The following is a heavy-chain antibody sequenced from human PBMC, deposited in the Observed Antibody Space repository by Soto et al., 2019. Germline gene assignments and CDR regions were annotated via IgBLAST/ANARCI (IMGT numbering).Heavy chain of an antibody. D-gene: IGHD4-4*01. CDR1: GYSFSSYW. Sequence: EVQLVQSGAEVKKPGESLKISCKGFGYSFSSYWIGWVRQMPGKGLEWMGIVYPGDSKTRYSPSFQGQVTISADKSITIAYLQWSSLKASDTAMYYCARQEGLGRNRHFGMDVWGPGTTVTVSS. J-gene: IGHJ6*02. CDR3: ARQEGLGRNRHFGMDV. CDR2: VYPGDSKT. V-gene: IGHV5-51*01.